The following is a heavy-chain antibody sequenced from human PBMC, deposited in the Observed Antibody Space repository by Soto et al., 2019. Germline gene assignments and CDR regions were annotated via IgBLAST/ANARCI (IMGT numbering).Heavy chain of an antibody. V-gene: IGHV3-30*18. Sequence: QVRLVESGGGVVQPGRALRLSCAASGFTFNNYAMTWVRQAPGKGRAWVAVIAYDGSDKYYAESVQGRFTIFRDKSKNTVYLQMNSLRPEDTAVYYCAKELFEYTYGRHYYYYGLDVWGQGTTVTVS. J-gene: IGHJ6*02. CDR3: AKELFEYTYGRHYYYYGLDV. CDR1: GFTFNNYA. CDR2: IAYDGSDK. D-gene: IGHD5-18*01.